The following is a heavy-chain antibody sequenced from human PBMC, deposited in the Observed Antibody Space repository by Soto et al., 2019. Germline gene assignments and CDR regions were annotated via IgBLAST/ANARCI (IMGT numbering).Heavy chain of an antibody. Sequence: GGSLRLSCAASGFTFSSYWMSWVRQAPGKGLEWVANIKQDGSEKYYVESVKGRFTMSRDNAKNSLYLQMNSLRAEDTAVYYCARDIVVVPAAIGVKYYYYYMDVWGKGTTVTVSS. J-gene: IGHJ6*03. CDR3: ARDIVVVPAAIGVKYYYYYMDV. CDR1: GFTFSSYW. D-gene: IGHD2-2*01. V-gene: IGHV3-7*01. CDR2: IKQDGSEK.